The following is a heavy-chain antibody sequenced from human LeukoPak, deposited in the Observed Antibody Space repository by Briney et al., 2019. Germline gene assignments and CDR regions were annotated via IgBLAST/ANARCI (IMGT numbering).Heavy chain of an antibody. CDR3: ARDGAEGQLEIDY. CDR1: GFTFSSYW. V-gene: IGHV3-7*01. D-gene: IGHD6-6*01. J-gene: IGHJ4*02. CDR2: IKQDVSEK. Sequence: GGSLRLSCAASGFTFSSYWMSWVRQAPGKGLEWVANIKQDVSEKYYVDSVKGRFTISRDNAKNSLYLQMNSLRAEDTAVYYCARDGAEGQLEIDYWGQGTLVTVSS.